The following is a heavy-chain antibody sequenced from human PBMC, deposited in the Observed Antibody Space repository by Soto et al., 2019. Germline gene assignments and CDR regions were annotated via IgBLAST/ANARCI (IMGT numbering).Heavy chain of an antibody. V-gene: IGHV4-34*01. CDR3: ARGGNVVVVAATPTLDY. CDR1: GGSFSGYY. J-gene: IGHJ4*02. D-gene: IGHD2-15*01. CDR2: INHSGST. Sequence: QVQLQQWGAGLLKPSETLSLTCAVYGGSFSGYYWSWIRQPPGKGLEWIGEINHSGSTNYNPSLKSRVTISVDTSKSQFSLKLSSVTAADTAVYYCARGGNVVVVAATPTLDYWGQGTLVTVSS.